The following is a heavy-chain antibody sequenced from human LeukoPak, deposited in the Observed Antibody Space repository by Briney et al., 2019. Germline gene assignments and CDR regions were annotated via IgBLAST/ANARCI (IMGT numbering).Heavy chain of an antibody. J-gene: IGHJ4*02. CDR2: INGDGSST. D-gene: IGHD4-23*01. V-gene: IGHV3-74*01. CDR1: GFSFSNYW. Sequence: GGSLRLSCAASGFSFSNYWMHWVRQAPGEGLVCVSRINGDGSSTAYADSVKGRFTISRDNAKNTLYLQMNSLRADDTAVYYCAREMYWDYGGHDYWGQGTLVTVSS. CDR3: AREMYWDYGGHDY.